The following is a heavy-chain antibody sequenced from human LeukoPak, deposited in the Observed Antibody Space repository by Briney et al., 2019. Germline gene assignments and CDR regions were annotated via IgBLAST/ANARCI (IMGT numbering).Heavy chain of an antibody. D-gene: IGHD1-26*01. V-gene: IGHV4-39*01. J-gene: IGHJ6*03. CDR2: IYYSGST. Sequence: SETLSLTCTVSGGSISSSSYYWGWIRQPPGKGLEWIGSIYYSGSTYYDPSLKSRVTISVDTSKNQFSLKLSSVTAADTAVYYCARHKVSGSYYASRNYYYMDVWGKGTTVTVSS. CDR3: ARHKVSGSYYASRNYYYMDV. CDR1: GGSISSSSYY.